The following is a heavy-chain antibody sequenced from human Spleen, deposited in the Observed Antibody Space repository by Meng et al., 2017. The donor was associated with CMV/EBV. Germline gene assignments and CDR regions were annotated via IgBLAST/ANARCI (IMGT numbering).Heavy chain of an antibody. V-gene: IGHV3-23*01. CDR3: ANAEMPGATGDY. J-gene: IGHJ4*02. CDR2: ISGSGGDT. CDR1: KFTLNTYS. Sequence: GESLKISCTASKFTLNTYSMNWVRQAPGKGLEWVSAISGSGGDTDYADSVKGRFTISRDNSKNTLYLQMNSLRAEDTAVYYCANAEMPGATGDYWGQGSLVTVSS. D-gene: IGHD1-26*01.